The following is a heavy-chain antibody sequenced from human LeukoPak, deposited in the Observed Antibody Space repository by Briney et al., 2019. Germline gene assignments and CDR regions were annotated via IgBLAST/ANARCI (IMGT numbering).Heavy chain of an antibody. CDR1: GGSISSYYW. V-gene: IGHV2-5*08. Sequence: TLSLTCTVSGGSISSYYWSWIRQPPGKALEWLALIYWDDDKRYSPSLKSRLTITKDTSKNQVVLTMTNVDPVDTATYYCAHSAFNHRLDQWGQGTLVSVSS. CDR2: IYWDDDK. CDR3: AHSAFNHRLDQ. J-gene: IGHJ4*02. D-gene: IGHD3-3*02.